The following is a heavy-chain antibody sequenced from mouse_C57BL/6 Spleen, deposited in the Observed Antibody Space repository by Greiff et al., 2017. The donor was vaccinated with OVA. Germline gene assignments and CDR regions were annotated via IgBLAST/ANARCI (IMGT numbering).Heavy chain of an antibody. J-gene: IGHJ4*01. CDR2: IYPGSGNT. V-gene: IGHV1-76*01. CDR1: GYTFTDYY. Sequence: VKLMESGAELVRPGASVKLSCKASGYTFTDYYINWVKQRPGQGLEWIARIYPGSGNTYYNEKFKGKATLTAEKSSSTAYMQLSSLTSEDSAVYFCAREGNYAMDYWGQGTSVTVSS. CDR3: AREGNYAMDY.